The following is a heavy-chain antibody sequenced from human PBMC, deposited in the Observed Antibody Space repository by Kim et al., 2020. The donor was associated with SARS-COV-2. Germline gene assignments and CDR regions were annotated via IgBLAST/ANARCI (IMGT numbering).Heavy chain of an antibody. V-gene: IGHV1-69*13. CDR1: GGTFSSYA. CDR2: IIPIFGTA. J-gene: IGHJ6*02. CDR3: ATALGVVVADIPDKGCMDV. D-gene: IGHD2-15*01. Sequence: SVKVSCKASGGTFSSYAFSWVRQAPGQGLEWMGGIIPIFGTANYAQKFQGRVTITADESTSTAYMGLSSLRSEDTAVYYCATALGVVVADIPDKGCMDVWGQGTTVTVSS.